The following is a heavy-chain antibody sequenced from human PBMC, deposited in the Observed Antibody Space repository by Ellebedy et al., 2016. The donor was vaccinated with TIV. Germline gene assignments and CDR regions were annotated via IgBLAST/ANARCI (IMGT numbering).Heavy chain of an antibody. Sequence: GESLKISCAASGFTLSNYWITWVRQAPGKGLEWVANIKQDGSEKNYVDSVKGRLTISRDNAKNSLYLEMNSLRPEDTAVYYCVREDYVPCAFDIWGQGTMVTVSS. V-gene: IGHV3-7*01. CDR1: GFTLSNYW. J-gene: IGHJ3*02. CDR2: IKQDGSEK. CDR3: VREDYVPCAFDI. D-gene: IGHD4-17*01.